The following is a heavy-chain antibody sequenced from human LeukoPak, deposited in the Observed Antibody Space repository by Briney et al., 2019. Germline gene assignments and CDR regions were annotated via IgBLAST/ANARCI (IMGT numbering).Heavy chain of an antibody. CDR1: GYTFTSYY. J-gene: IGHJ4*02. D-gene: IGHD3-22*01. CDR2: INPSGGST. V-gene: IGHV1-46*01. Sequence: GASVKVSCKASGYTFTSYYMHWVRQAPGQGLEWMGIINPSGGSTSYAQKFQGRVTMTRDTSTSTVYMELSSLRSEDTAVYYCARDTQEYDSSGYPRGFDYWGQGTLVTVSS. CDR3: ARDTQEYDSSGYPRGFDY.